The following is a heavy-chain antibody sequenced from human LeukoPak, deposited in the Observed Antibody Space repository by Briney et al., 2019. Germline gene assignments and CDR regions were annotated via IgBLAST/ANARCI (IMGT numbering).Heavy chain of an antibody. D-gene: IGHD2-21*02. J-gene: IGHJ4*02. CDR3: ARAEVVVVTAIRSYYFDY. V-gene: IGHV1-69*13. Sequence: SVQVSCQASGGTFSSYAISWVRQDPGQGLEWMGGIIPIFGTANYAQKFQGRVTITADESTSTAYMELSSLRSEDTAVYYCARAEVVVVTAIRSYYFDYWGQGTLVTVSS. CDR2: IIPIFGTA. CDR1: GGTFSSYA.